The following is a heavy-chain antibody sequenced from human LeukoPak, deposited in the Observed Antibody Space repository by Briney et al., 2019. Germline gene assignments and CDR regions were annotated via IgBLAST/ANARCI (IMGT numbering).Heavy chain of an antibody. Sequence: SETLSLTCAVYGGSFSGYYWSWIRQPPGKGLEWIGEINHSGSTNYNPSLKSRVTISVDTSKNQLSLKLSSVTAADTAVYSCVRHVARAFDIWGQGTKVTVSS. J-gene: IGHJ3*02. CDR2: INHSGST. CDR1: GGSFSGYY. V-gene: IGHV4-34*01. CDR3: VRHVARAFDI.